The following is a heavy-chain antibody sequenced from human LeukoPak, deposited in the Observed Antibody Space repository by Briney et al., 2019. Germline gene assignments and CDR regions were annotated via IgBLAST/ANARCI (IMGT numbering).Heavy chain of an antibody. V-gene: IGHV4-4*09. J-gene: IGHJ6*03. Sequence: SETLSLTCTVSGGSISSYYWSWIRQPPGKGLEWIGYIYTSGSTNYNPSLKSRVTISVDTSKNQFSLKLSSVTAADTAVYYCARQGYDFWSGYYNYYYYMDVWGKGTTVTVSS. CDR2: IYTSGST. CDR3: ARQGYDFWSGYYNYYYYMDV. D-gene: IGHD3-3*01. CDR1: GGSISSYY.